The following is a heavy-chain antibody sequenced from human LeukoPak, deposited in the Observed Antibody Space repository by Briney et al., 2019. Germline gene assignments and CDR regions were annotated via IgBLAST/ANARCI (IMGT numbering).Heavy chain of an antibody. CDR2: IKPDGSQT. CDR3: FGSGSYSY. Sequence: GGSLRLSCAASGFTFSNSWINRVRQALGKGLEWVANIKPDGSQTYYLDSVKGRFTVSRDNAKHSAYLQMNSLRAEDTAVYYCFGSGSYSYWDQGTLVTVSS. J-gene: IGHJ4*02. D-gene: IGHD3-10*01. CDR1: GFTFSNSW. V-gene: IGHV3-7*01.